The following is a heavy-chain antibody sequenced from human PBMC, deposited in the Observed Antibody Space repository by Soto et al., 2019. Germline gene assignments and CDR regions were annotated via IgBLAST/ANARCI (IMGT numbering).Heavy chain of an antibody. CDR1: GFTFNSYA. V-gene: IGHV3-23*01. CDR3: ARAPLFFGLDAFDF. CDR2: ISGFSAGSAST. Sequence: EVQLLESGGGLVQPGGSLRLSCAASGFTFNSYAMHWVRQAPGKGLEWVSGISGFSAGSASTYFADSVKGRFIISRDNYNNTLYLQLNNLRAEDTALYYCARAPLFFGLDAFDFWGHGTVVTVS. D-gene: IGHD3-10*01. J-gene: IGHJ3*01.